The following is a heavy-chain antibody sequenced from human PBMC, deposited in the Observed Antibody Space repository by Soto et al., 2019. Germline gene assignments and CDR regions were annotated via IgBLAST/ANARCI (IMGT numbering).Heavy chain of an antibody. Sequence: QVQLVESGGGVVQPGRSLRLSCAASGFTFSSYGMHWVRQAPGKGLEWVAVISYDGSNKYYADSVKGRFTISRDNSKNTLYLQMNSLRAEDTAVYYCAKDREGNSYYYMDVWGKGTTVTVSS. J-gene: IGHJ6*03. CDR2: ISYDGSNK. CDR1: GFTFSSYG. D-gene: IGHD1-26*01. CDR3: AKDREGNSYYYMDV. V-gene: IGHV3-30*18.